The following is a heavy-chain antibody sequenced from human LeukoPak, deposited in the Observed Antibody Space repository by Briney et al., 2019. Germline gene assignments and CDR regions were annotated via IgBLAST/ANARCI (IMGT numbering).Heavy chain of an antibody. D-gene: IGHD2-15*01. CDR1: GGSFSGYY. J-gene: IGHJ6*03. Sequence: PSETLSLTCAVYGGSFSGYYWSWIRQPPGKGLEWIGEINHSGSTNYNPSLKSRVTISVDTSKNQFSLKLSSVPAADTAVYYCARVLKLGYCSGGSCYGRYYYYYYMDVWGKGTTVTVSS. CDR2: INHSGST. V-gene: IGHV4-34*01. CDR3: ARVLKLGYCSGGSCYGRYYYYYYMDV.